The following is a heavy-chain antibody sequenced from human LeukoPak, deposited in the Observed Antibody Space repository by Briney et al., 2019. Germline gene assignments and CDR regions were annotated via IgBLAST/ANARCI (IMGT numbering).Heavy chain of an antibody. D-gene: IGHD4-17*01. V-gene: IGHV3-49*04. CDR3: TTTSGDYLGY. Sequence: GGSLRLSCTASGFTSGDYAMSWVRQAPGKGLEWGGLIRSKAYGRTTEYAASVKGRFTISRDDSKSIAYLQMNSLKTEDTAVYYCTTTSGDYLGYWGQGTLVTVSS. CDR2: IRSKAYGRTT. J-gene: IGHJ4*02. CDR1: GFTSGDYA.